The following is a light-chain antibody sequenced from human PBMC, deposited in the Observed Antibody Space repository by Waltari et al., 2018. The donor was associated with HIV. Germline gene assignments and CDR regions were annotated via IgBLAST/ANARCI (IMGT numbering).Light chain of an antibody. CDR3: ASWEDSLHGPV. CDR2: RNN. J-gene: IGLJ2*01. Sequence: QSALTQPPSASGTPGQRVTISCSGSSSNIGNNHVEWYQQFPGTAPQLLIYRNNQRHSGIPDRVSGSKSGTSASRAIGGLQSDDEADYYCASWEDSLHGPVFGGGTKLTFL. V-gene: IGLV1-44*01. CDR1: SSNIGNNH.